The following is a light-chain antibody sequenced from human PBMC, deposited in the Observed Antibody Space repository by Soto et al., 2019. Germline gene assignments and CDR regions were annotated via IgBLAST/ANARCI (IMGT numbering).Light chain of an antibody. CDR2: GAS. J-gene: IGKJ2*01. Sequence: EIVMTQSPATLSVSPGERATLSCRASQRGSGSLAWYHQKPGQAPRLLFYGASTRAPGVPVRFSGSGSGTEFTLTISSLQSEDFAVYYCQQYNKWLYTFGQGTKLEIK. CDR1: QRGSGS. V-gene: IGKV3-15*01. CDR3: QQYNKWLYT.